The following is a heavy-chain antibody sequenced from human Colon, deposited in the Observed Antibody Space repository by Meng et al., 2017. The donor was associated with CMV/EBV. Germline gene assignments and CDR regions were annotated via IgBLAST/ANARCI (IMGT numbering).Heavy chain of an antibody. J-gene: IGHJ4*02. CDR3: AKGDIVVVPAAQFDY. CDR1: GFTFSNYA. Sequence: GGSLRLSCAASGFTFSNYAMSWVRQAPGKGPEWVSSISGSGGTTYYADSVKGRFTISRDNSKNTLNLQMYSLRAEETAVYYCAKGDIVVVPAAQFDYWGQGTLVTVSS. V-gene: IGHV3-23*01. CDR2: ISGSGGTT. D-gene: IGHD2-2*01.